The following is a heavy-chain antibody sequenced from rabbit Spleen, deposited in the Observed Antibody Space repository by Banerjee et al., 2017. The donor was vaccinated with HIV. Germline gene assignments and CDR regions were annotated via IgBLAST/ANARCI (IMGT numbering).Heavy chain of an antibody. Sequence: QEQLTETGGGLVQPGGSLTLSCKAAGIDFTNYYMNWVRQAPGKGLEWIGCSNTGSSGPAYFASWAKSRFTISKTSSTTVTLQMTSLTAADTASYFCARDLVGVIGWNFYLWGPGTLVTVS. D-gene: IGHD1-1*01. CDR3: ARDLVGVIGWNFYL. J-gene: IGHJ4*01. V-gene: IGHV1S45*01. CDR2: SNTGSSGPA. CDR1: GIDFTNYYM.